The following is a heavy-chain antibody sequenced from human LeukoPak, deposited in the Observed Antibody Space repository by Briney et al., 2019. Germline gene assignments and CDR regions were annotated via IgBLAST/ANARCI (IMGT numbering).Heavy chain of an antibody. CDR3: ARPYDSSGYYYL. CDR1: GGSFSDYY. V-gene: IGHV4-34*01. CDR2: INHSGST. Sequence: SETLSLTCAVYGGSFSDYYWSWIRQPPGKGLEWIGEINHSGSTNYNPSLKSRVTISVDTSKNQFSLKLSSVTAADTAVYYCARPYDSSGYYYLWGQGTLVTVSS. J-gene: IGHJ5*02. D-gene: IGHD3-22*01.